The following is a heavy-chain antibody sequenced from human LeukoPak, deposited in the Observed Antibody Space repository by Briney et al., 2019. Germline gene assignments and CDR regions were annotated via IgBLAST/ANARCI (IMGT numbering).Heavy chain of an antibody. CDR2: INSDGSST. V-gene: IGHV3-74*01. D-gene: IGHD3-22*01. Sequence: GGSLKLSCAAPGFTFSSYWMHWVRQAPGKGLVWVSRINSDGSSTSYADSVKGRFTISRDNAKNTLYLQMNSLRAEDTAVYYCAKLHYYDSSAHNGDFDYWGQGTLVTVSS. CDR3: AKLHYYDSSAHNGDFDY. J-gene: IGHJ4*02. CDR1: GFTFSSYW.